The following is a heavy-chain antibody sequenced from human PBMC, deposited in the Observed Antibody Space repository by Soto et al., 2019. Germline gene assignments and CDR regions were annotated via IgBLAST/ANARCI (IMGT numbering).Heavy chain of an antibody. CDR1: GGSVSGGYYY. CDR3: ARIVQEDGSLLSNYYYGMDV. CDR2: IDYSGST. V-gene: IGHV4-61*01. J-gene: IGHJ6*02. D-gene: IGHD3-10*01. Sequence: SETLSLTCTVSGGSVSGGYYYWSWIRQPPGKGLEWIGYIDYSGSTNYNPSLKSRVTMSVDTSKKQFSLKLSSVTAADTAVYYCARIVQEDGSLLSNYYYGMDVWGQGTTVTVSS.